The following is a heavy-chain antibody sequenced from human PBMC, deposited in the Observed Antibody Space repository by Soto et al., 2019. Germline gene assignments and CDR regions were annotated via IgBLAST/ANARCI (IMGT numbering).Heavy chain of an antibody. V-gene: IGHV3-30*04. D-gene: IGHD5-12*01. CDR1: GFRFSGFG. Sequence: QVQLVESGGGVVQPGASLTLSCAASGFRFSGFGMHWVRQAPGKGLEWVAVISFDASEKFYVDSVKGRFSISRDDSHSKVFLQMHSLRREDTGVYYCARDLGGYVHLWDKSNYWGQGTLVNVS. CDR2: ISFDASEK. J-gene: IGHJ1*01. CDR3: ARDLGGYVHLWDKSNY.